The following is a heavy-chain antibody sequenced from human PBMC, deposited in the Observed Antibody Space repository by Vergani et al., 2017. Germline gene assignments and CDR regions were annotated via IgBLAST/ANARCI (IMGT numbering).Heavy chain of an antibody. CDR3: VNGYYYDQSGLASFDY. Sequence: QVQLVESGGGVVQPGRSLRLSCETSGLMFNNYGMHWVRQAPGKGLEWVVVISSDGSNKHYADSVKGRFTISRDNSQNTLYLQMDSLTAEDTAIYFCVNGYYYDQSGLASFDYWGQGTLVTVSS. J-gene: IGHJ4*02. V-gene: IGHV3-30*18. CDR1: GLMFNNYG. D-gene: IGHD3-22*01. CDR2: ISSDGSNK.